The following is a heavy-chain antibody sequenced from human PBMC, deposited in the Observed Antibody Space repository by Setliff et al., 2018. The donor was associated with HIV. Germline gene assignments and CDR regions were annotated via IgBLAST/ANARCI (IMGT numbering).Heavy chain of an antibody. J-gene: IGHJ6*03. Sequence: PSETLSLTCTVSNVSINSYYWSWIRQPAGRALEWIGNILNGETIFYNPSLKSRVTMSVDTSKNQLSLRLTSVTAADTAVYYCARTPQEVVVVAATRPYYYYYMDVWGKGTTVTVSS. CDR2: ILNGETI. CDR3: ARTPQEVVVVAATRPYYYYYMDV. CDR1: NVSINSYY. D-gene: IGHD2-15*01. V-gene: IGHV4-59*04.